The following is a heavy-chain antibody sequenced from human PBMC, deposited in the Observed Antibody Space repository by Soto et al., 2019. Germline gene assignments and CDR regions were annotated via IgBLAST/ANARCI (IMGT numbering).Heavy chain of an antibody. CDR1: GFTLSSDW. D-gene: IGHD3-22*01. V-gene: IGHV3-74*01. CDR3: FSSGSPDAFDN. CDR2: INSDGSST. J-gene: IGHJ3*02. Sequence: PGGPLRLSCAASGFTLSSDWMHGVRQAPGKGVVWVSRINSDGSSTSSADSEKGRFTISRDNLKNTLYLQMNRLIAECTAVNYCFSSGSPDAFDNWGQGTMVTVSS.